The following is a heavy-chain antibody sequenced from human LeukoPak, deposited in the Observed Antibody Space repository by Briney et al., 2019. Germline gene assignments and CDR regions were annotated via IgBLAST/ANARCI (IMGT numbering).Heavy chain of an antibody. CDR1: GGSISSSSYY. D-gene: IGHD1-26*01. CDR2: IYYSGST. CDR3: ARPSGSWLVNYYFDY. J-gene: IGHJ4*02. Sequence: SETLSLTYTVSGGSISSSSYYWGWIRQPPGKGLEWIGSIYYSGSTYYNPSLKSRVTISVDTSKNQFSLKLSSVTAADTAVYYCARPSGSWLVNYYFDYWGQGTLVTASS. V-gene: IGHV4-39*01.